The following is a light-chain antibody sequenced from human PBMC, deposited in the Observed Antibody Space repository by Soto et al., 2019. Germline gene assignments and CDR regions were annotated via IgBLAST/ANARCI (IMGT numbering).Light chain of an antibody. V-gene: IGKV1-39*01. CDR3: QQSYSTPRYT. J-gene: IGKJ2*01. Sequence: DIQMTQSPSSLSASVGDRVTITCRASQSITTYLNWYQQKPGKAPQLLIYGASTLQSGVPPRFSGSGSGTDFTLTISTLQPEDFATYYCQQSYSTPRYTFGQGTKLEIK. CDR1: QSITTY. CDR2: GAS.